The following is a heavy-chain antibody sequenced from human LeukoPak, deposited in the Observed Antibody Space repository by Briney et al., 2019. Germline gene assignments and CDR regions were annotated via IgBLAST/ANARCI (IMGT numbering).Heavy chain of an antibody. V-gene: IGHV5-51*01. D-gene: IGHD1-26*01. CDR1: GYSFTSYW. J-gene: IGHJ4*02. Sequence: GESLKISCKGSGYSFTSYWIGWVRQMPGKGPEWTGIIYPGDSDTRYSPSFQGQVTISADKSISAAYLQWSSLKASDTAMYYCASGSYLYYFDYWGQGTLVTVSS. CDR3: ASGSYLYYFDY. CDR2: IYPGDSDT.